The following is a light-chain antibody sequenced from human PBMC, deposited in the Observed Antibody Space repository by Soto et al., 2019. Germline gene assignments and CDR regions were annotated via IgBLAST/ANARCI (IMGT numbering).Light chain of an antibody. Sequence: QSVLTQPASVSGSPGQSITLSCTGTSSDVGGYDYVSWYQHHPGKAPKLMIYEVSNRPSGISNCFSGSKSGNTASLTISGLQAEDEADYYCSSYTTTSTQVFGGGTKLTVL. J-gene: IGLJ2*01. CDR1: SSDVGGYDY. CDR2: EVS. CDR3: SSYTTTSTQV. V-gene: IGLV2-14*01.